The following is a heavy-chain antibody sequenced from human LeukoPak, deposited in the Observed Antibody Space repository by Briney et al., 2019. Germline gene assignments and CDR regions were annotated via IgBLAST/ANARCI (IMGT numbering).Heavy chain of an antibody. Sequence: SQTLSLICTVSGDSISSGDYYWSWIRQSPGKGLERIGYSYYSWSTYYNPSLKIRVTISLDTSANQFSLKLSSVTDADTAICYCARVYSTALFRMGDYFDYWGQGTLVTVSS. CDR2: SYYSWST. J-gene: IGHJ4*02. D-gene: IGHD3-16*01. CDR3: ARVYSTALFRMGDYFDY. CDR1: GDSISSGDYY. V-gene: IGHV4-30-4*01.